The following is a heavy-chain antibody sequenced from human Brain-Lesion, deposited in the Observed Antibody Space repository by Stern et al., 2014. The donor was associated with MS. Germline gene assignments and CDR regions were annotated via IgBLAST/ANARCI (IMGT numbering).Heavy chain of an antibody. CDR1: GGSISSGTYS. J-gene: IGHJ4*02. CDR3: ARGIAPLVGASPLFDS. V-gene: IGHV4-30-2*01. Sequence: QVQLVQSGSGLVKPSQTLSLSCAVSGGSISSGTYSWSWIRQTPGKGLEWIGYIYESASTYVNPSLSTRFTIPIERSRNQFFTKLTSVPAADTAMYYCARGIAPLVGASPLFDSWGQGTLVTVSS. D-gene: IGHD1-26*01. CDR2: IYESAST.